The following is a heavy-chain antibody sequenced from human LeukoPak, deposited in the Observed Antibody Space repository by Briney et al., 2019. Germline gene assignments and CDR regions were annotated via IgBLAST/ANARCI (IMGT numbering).Heavy chain of an antibody. CDR1: GYTFNSYG. J-gene: IGHJ4*02. Sequence: ASVKVSCKASGYTFNSYGITWVRQAPGQGLEWMGWISVYNGNKNYAQKFQGRVTMTTDTSTSTAYMEVRSLRSDDTAVYYCARVNSAQWLVGSNFDYWGQGTLVTVSS. CDR2: ISVYNGNK. V-gene: IGHV1-18*01. CDR3: ARVNSAQWLVGSNFDY. D-gene: IGHD6-19*01.